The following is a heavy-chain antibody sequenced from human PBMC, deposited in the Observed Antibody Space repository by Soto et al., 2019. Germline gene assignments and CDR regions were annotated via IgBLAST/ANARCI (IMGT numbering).Heavy chain of an antibody. CDR3: ARYTVTTDYYYYGMDV. D-gene: IGHD4-17*01. CDR2: IYYSGST. CDR1: GGSISSGDYY. V-gene: IGHV4-30-4*01. Sequence: KPSETLSLTCTVSGGSISSGDYYWSWIRQPPGKGLEWIGYIYYSGSTYYNPSLKSRVTISVDTSKNQFSLKLSSVTAADTAVYYCARYTVTTDYYYYGMDVWGQGTTVTVSS. J-gene: IGHJ6*02.